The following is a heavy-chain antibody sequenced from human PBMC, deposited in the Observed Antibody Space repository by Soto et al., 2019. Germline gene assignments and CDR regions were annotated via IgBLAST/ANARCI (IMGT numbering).Heavy chain of an antibody. CDR1: VYSFTSYW. Sequence: GESLKISSKGSVYSFTSYWISWVRQMPVKGLEWMGRIDPSDSYTNYSPSFQGHVTISADKSISTAYLQWSSLKASDTAMYYCASEMYSSDFDDWGQGPLVTVSS. CDR3: ASEMYSSDFDD. CDR2: IDPSDSYT. V-gene: IGHV5-10-1*01. J-gene: IGHJ4*02. D-gene: IGHD6-19*01.